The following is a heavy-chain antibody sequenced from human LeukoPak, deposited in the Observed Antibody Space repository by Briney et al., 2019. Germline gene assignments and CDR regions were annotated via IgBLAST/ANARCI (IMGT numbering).Heavy chain of an antibody. CDR2: INLNSGGT. CDR1: GDTFNVYY. V-gene: IGHV1-2*02. CDR3: ARLNRDDDKYSDQ. J-gene: IGHJ4*02. D-gene: IGHD5-24*01. Sequence: ASVKVSCKASGDTFNVYYMHWVRQAPGQGLEWMGWINLNSGGTKYPQKFQDRINMTRDTSIKTAYMELSWLKSDDTAVYYCARLNRDDDKYSDQWGQGTLVTVSS.